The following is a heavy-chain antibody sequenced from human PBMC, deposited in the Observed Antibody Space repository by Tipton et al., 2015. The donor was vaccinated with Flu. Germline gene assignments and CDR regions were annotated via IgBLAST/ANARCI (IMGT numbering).Heavy chain of an antibody. CDR2: IYYSGST. Sequence: TLSLTCTVSGGSIISGDYCWSWIRQPPGNGLEWIGYIYYSGSTYYNPSLKSRVTISVDTSKNQFSLKLSPVTAADTAVYYCARSITRDAFDIWGQGTMVTVSS. CDR3: ARSITRDAFDI. D-gene: IGHD2-2*01. J-gene: IGHJ3*02. V-gene: IGHV4-30-4*01. CDR1: GGSIISGDYC.